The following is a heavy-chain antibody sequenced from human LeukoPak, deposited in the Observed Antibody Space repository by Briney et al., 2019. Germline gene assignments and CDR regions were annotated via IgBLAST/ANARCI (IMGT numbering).Heavy chain of an antibody. CDR1: GFTFSHYA. CDR2: ISSNGGST. D-gene: IGHD3-22*01. V-gene: IGHV3-64*01. J-gene: IGHJ4*02. CDR3: TTIGYIATAQTSN. Sequence: GGSLRLSCAASGFTFSHYAMHWVRQAPGKGLEYVSAISSNGGSTYYANSVKGRFTISRDDSKNTLFLQMNSLKTEDTAVYYCTTIGYIATAQTSNWGQGTLVTVSS.